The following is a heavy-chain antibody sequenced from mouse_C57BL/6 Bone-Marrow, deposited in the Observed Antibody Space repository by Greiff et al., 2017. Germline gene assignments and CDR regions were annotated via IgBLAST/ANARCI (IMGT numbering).Heavy chain of an antibody. CDR2: ISSGGSHT. Sequence: EVKLMESGGDLVKPGGSLKLSCAASGFTFSSYGMSWVRQAPDKGLEWVASISSGGSHTYCPDSVKGRFTISRDNAKNTLYLQMSSLKAEDTSMYYCSSYSGRSFAYWGQGTLLTVSA. J-gene: IGHJ3*01. CDR1: GFTFSSYG. CDR3: SSYSGRSFAY. V-gene: IGHV5-6*01. D-gene: IGHD1-3*01.